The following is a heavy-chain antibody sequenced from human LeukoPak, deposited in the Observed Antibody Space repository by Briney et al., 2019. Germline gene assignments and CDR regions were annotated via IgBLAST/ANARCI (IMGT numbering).Heavy chain of an antibody. J-gene: IGHJ3*02. Sequence: GGSLRLSCAASGFTFSDYYMSWIRQAPGKGLEWVSYISSSGSTIYYADSVKGRFTISRDNAKNSLYLQMNSLRAEDTAVYYCAREFQGMATISAFDIWGQGTMVTVSS. CDR3: AREFQGMATISAFDI. CDR2: ISSSGSTI. CDR1: GFTFSDYY. D-gene: IGHD5-24*01. V-gene: IGHV3-11*01.